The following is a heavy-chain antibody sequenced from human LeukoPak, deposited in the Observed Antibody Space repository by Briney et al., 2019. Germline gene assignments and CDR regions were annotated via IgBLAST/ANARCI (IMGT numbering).Heavy chain of an antibody. D-gene: IGHD3-9*01. CDR2: IYHSGST. V-gene: IGHV4-4*02. CDR1: GGSISSSNW. CDR3: AGFDALRNWFDP. Sequence: PSGTLSLTCAVSGGSISSSNWWSGVRQPPGKGLEWIGEIYHSGSTNYNPSLKSRVTISVDTSKNQFSLKLSSVTAADTAVYYCAGFDALRNWFDPWGQGTLVTVSS. J-gene: IGHJ5*02.